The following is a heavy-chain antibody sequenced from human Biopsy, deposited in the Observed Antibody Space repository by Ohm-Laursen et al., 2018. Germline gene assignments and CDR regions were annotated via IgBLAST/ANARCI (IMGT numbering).Heavy chain of an antibody. V-gene: IGHV1-69*13. D-gene: IGHD1-26*01. CDR1: GGTFINYA. CDR2: IIPMFGTA. J-gene: IGHJ4*02. CDR3: ARGPHSGSHSCFDY. Sequence: ASVKVSCKASGGTFINYAISWVRQAPGQGLEWMGGIIPMFGTANYAQMFQGRVTIRADESTSTSYMELSSLTTEDTAIYYCARGPHSGSHSCFDYWGRGTLVTVSS.